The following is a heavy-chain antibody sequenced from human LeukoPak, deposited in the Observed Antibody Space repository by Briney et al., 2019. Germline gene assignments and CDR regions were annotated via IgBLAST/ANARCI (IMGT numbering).Heavy chain of an antibody. CDR3: ARDSGSYSVGPHFDY. CDR1: GYTFTSYG. V-gene: IGHV1-18*01. CDR2: ISAYNGNT. D-gene: IGHD1-26*01. Sequence: GASVKVSCKASGYTFTSYGISWVRQAPGQGLEWMGWISAYNGNTNYAQKLQGRVTMTTDTSTSTAYMELRSLRSDDTAVYYCARDSGSYSVGPHFDYWGQGTLVTVSS. J-gene: IGHJ4*02.